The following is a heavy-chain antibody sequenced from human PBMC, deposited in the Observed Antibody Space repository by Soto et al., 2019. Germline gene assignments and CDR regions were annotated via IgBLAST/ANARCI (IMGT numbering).Heavy chain of an antibody. Sequence: SVKVSCKASGFTFTSSAVQWVRQARGQRLECIGWIVVGSGNTNYAQKFQERVTITRXXXXSXXXMXLXXLRSEDTAVYYCAAGSGGNYYSYGMDVWG. CDR3: AAGSGGNYYSYGMDV. V-gene: IGHV1-58*01. CDR1: GFTFTSSA. CDR2: IVVGSGNT. J-gene: IGHJ6*02. D-gene: IGHD3-16*01.